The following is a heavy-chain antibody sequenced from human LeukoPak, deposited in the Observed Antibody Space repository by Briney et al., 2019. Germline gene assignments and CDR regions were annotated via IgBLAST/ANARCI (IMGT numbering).Heavy chain of an antibody. J-gene: IGHJ6*03. V-gene: IGHV3-23*01. D-gene: IGHD4-11*01. CDR2: ISGSGGST. CDR1: GFTFSSYA. Sequence: PGGSLRLSCAASGFTFSSYAMSWVRQAPGKGLEWVSAISGSGGSTYYADSVKGRFTISRDNSKNTLYLQMNSLRAEDTAVYYCAKDPNSNYYYYMDVWGKGTRSPSP. CDR3: AKDPNSNYYYYMDV.